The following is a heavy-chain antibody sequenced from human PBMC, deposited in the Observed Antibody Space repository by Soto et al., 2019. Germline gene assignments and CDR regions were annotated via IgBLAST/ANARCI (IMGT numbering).Heavy chain of an antibody. D-gene: IGHD2-2*01. CDR2: INPSGGST. V-gene: IGHV1-46*01. Sequence: ASVTDSCQASWCTFTSYYMHWVRQAPGQGLEWMGIINPSGGSTSYAQKFQGRVTMTRDTSTSTVYMELSSLRSEDTAVYYCARSDIVVVPHAFDIWGQGTMVTVSS. J-gene: IGHJ3*02. CDR1: WCTFTSYY. CDR3: ARSDIVVVPHAFDI.